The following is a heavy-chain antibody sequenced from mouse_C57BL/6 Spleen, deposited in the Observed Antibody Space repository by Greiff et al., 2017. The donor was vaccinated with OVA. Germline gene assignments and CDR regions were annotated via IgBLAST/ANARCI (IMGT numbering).Heavy chain of an antibody. CDR3: ASRGDFDY. Sequence: EVKLVESGGDLVKPGGSLKLSCAASGFTFSSYGMSWVRQTPDKRLEWVATISSGGSYTYYPDSVKGRFTISRDNAKNTLYLQMSSLKSEDTAMYYCASRGDFDYWGQGTTLTVSS. V-gene: IGHV5-6*01. CDR2: ISSGGSYT. CDR1: GFTFSSYG. J-gene: IGHJ2*01.